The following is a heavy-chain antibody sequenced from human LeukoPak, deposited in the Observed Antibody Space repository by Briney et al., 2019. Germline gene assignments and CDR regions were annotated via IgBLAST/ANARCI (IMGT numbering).Heavy chain of an antibody. CDR3: ARDQTRITMVRGAPYYYYMDV. Sequence: ASVKVSCKASGYTFTGYYMHWVRPAPGQGLEWMGWINPNSGGTNYAQKFQGRVTMTRDTSISTAYMELSRLRSDDTAVYYCARDQTRITMVRGAPYYYYMDVWGKGTTVTVSS. J-gene: IGHJ6*03. V-gene: IGHV1-2*02. CDR1: GYTFTGYY. CDR2: INPNSGGT. D-gene: IGHD3-10*01.